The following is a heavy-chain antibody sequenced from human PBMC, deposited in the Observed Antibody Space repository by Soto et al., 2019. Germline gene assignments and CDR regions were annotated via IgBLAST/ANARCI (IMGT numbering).Heavy chain of an antibody. J-gene: IGHJ5*02. CDR1: GYTFTSYG. D-gene: IGHD3-3*01. CDR2: ISAYNGNT. Sequence: ASVNVSCKASGYTFTSYGISWVRQAPGQGLEWMGWISAYNGNTNYAQKLQGRVTMTTDTSTSTAYMELRSLRSDDTAVYYCARIFIDELVFGWSERWGNGNMVTVSP. V-gene: IGHV1-18*01. CDR3: ARIFIDELVFGWSER.